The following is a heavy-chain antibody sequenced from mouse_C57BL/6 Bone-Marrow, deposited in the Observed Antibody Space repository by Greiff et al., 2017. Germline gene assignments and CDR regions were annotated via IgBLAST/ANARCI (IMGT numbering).Heavy chain of an antibody. CDR2: IYPGDGDT. J-gene: IGHJ4*01. CDR3: AKIYYGSRRGAMDY. D-gene: IGHD1-1*01. V-gene: IGHV1-80*01. Sequence: VKLQESGAELVKPGASVKISCKASGYAFSSYWMNWVKQRPGKGLEWIGQIYPGDGDTNYNGKFKGKATLTADKSSSTAYMQLSSLTSEDSAVYFCAKIYYGSRRGAMDYWGQGTSVTVSS. CDR1: GYAFSSYW.